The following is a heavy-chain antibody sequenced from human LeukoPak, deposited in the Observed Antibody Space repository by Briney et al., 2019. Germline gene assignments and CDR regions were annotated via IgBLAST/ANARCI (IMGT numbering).Heavy chain of an antibody. Sequence: GGSLRLSCVASGFSFRNSAMNWVRQAPGKGLEWVSVISGDGDYTHYADSVRGRFTISRDNSKNTLYLQMNSLRAEDTAVYYCAKGAGRSWYFDYWGQGTLVTVSS. CDR1: GFSFRNSA. CDR3: AKGAGRSWYFDY. CDR2: ISGDGDYT. V-gene: IGHV3-23*01. D-gene: IGHD1-26*01. J-gene: IGHJ4*02.